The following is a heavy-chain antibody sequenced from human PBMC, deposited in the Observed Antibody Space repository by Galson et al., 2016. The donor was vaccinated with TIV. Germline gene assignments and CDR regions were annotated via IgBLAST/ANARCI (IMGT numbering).Heavy chain of an antibody. D-gene: IGHD4-17*01. CDR3: ARDLDSTVTAPFDY. J-gene: IGHJ4*02. CDR1: GYTFTGYY. V-gene: IGHV1-2*02. Sequence: QSGAEVKKPGESLKVSCKASGYTFTGYYMHWVRQAPGQGLEWMGWINPNSGDTNYAQNFQDRVTMTRDTSIRTAYMELSRLKSDDTAVYYCARDLDSTVTAPFDYWGQGTLVTISS. CDR2: INPNSGDT.